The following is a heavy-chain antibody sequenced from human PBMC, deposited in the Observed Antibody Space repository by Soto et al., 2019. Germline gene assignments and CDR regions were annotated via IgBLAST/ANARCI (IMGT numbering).Heavy chain of an antibody. CDR2: IWYDGSKK. CDR1: GLTFSGNG. CDR3: ARDRGTTNYQLDY. J-gene: IGHJ4*02. D-gene: IGHD2-2*01. V-gene: IGHV3-33*01. Sequence: QVQLVESGGGVVQPGGSVRLSCAVSGLTFSGNGFHWVRQAPGRGLEWVSLIWYDGSKKYYADSVKGRFTVSRDDSKNTLYLEMNSLRVEDTAVYYCARDRGTTNYQLDYWGQGTLVSVSS.